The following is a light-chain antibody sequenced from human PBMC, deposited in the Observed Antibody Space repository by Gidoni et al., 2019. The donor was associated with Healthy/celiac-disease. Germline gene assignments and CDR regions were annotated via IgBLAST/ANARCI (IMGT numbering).Light chain of an antibody. CDR3: MQALQTPT. V-gene: IGKV2-28*01. J-gene: IGKJ3*01. Sequence: DIVMTQSPLSLPVTPGEPASISCRSSQSLLHSNGYNYLDWYLQKPGQSPQLLIYLGSNRASGVPFRFSGSGSGTDFTLKISRVEAEDVGVYYCMQALQTPTFGSXTKVDIK. CDR1: QSLLHSNGYNY. CDR2: LGS.